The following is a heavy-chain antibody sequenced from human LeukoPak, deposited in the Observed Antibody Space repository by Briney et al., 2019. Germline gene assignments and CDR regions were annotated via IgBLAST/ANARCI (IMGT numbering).Heavy chain of an antibody. Sequence: PGGSLRLSCTASGFTFRTYAMNWVRQAPGKGLEWLSGISGSGNGTYYADSVKGRFIISRDNSKNMVYLQMNGLTVEDTATYYCAKRTMSAFDSWGQGTLLIVSS. CDR1: GFTFRTYA. V-gene: IGHV3-23*01. J-gene: IGHJ4*02. CDR3: AKRTMSAFDS. CDR2: ISGSGNGT.